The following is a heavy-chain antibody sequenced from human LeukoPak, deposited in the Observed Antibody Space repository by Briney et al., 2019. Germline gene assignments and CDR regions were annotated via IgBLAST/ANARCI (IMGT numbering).Heavy chain of an antibody. J-gene: IGHJ4*02. CDR3: ARVRGLRYFDWLLPHGGYYFDY. D-gene: IGHD3-9*01. Sequence: SETLSLTCTVSGGSISSGGYYWSWIRQHPGKGLEWIGYIYYSGSTYYNPPLKSRVTISVDTSKNQFSLKLSSVTAADTAVYYCARVRGLRYFDWLLPHGGYYFDYWGQGTLVTVSS. CDR2: IYYSGST. V-gene: IGHV4-31*03. CDR1: GGSISSGGYY.